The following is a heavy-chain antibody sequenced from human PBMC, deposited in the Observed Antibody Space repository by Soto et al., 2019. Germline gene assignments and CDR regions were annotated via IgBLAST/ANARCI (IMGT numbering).Heavy chain of an antibody. J-gene: IGHJ6*02. V-gene: IGHV1-8*01. CDR2: MNPNSGNT. CDR1: GYTFTSYD. Sequence: ASVKVSCKASGYTFTSYDISWVRQATGQGLEWMGWMNPNSGNTGYAQKFQGRVTMTRNTSISTAYMELSSLRSEDTAVYYCARVGGYCSGGSCHSHYYYGMDVWGQGTTVTVSS. CDR3: ARVGGYCSGGSCHSHYYYGMDV. D-gene: IGHD2-15*01.